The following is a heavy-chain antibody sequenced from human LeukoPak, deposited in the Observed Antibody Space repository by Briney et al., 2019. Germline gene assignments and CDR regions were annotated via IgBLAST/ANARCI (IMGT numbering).Heavy chain of an antibody. CDR3: ARGGSPSDY. Sequence: GGSLRLSCAASGFTFSSYWMHWVRQRPGKGLVWVSRIHLDGRTTNYADSVKGRFTISRDNAKNTLSLEMNSLRPEDTAVYYCARGGSPSDYWGQGTLVSVPS. J-gene: IGHJ4*02. CDR2: IHLDGRTT. CDR1: GFTFSSYW. V-gene: IGHV3-74*01. D-gene: IGHD3-16*01.